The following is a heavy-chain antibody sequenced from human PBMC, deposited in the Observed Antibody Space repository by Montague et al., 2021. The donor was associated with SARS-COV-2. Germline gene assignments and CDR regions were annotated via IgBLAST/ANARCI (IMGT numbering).Heavy chain of an antibody. CDR3: ASHGGGGRCYFGMDV. CDR2: ISHGGGT. J-gene: IGHJ6*02. V-gene: IGHV4-34*01. D-gene: IGHD2-15*01. Sequence: SETLSLTCDVYGGSFSSYWSWSRQPPGRGLEWVGQISHGGGTNYNPSLKSRVTRSVDTSKNQVSLKLSSVTAADTAVYYCASHGGGGRCYFGMDVWGQGTTVTVSS. CDR1: GGSFSSY.